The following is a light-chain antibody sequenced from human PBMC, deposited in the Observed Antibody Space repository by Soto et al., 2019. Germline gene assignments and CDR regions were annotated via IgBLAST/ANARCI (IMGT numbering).Light chain of an antibody. Sequence: ELTQPPSVSVSPGQRVTISCSGSTSNIGHNYVCWYQQLPGSTPKLLIQRSDQRPSGVPDRFSGSKSGTSASLTIGGLRSEDEADYYCASWDDSLSGFVFGTGTKVTVL. V-gene: IGLV1-47*01. CDR2: RSD. CDR3: ASWDDSLSGFV. CDR1: TSNIGHNY. J-gene: IGLJ1*01.